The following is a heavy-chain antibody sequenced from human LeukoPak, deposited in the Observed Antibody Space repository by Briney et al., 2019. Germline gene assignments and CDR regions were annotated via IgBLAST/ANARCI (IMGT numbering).Heavy chain of an antibody. CDR1: GGSISSYY. D-gene: IGHD4-17*01. J-gene: IGHJ4*02. V-gene: IGHV4-59*08. CDR2: IYYSGST. Sequence: SETLSLTCTVSGGSISSYYWSWIQQPPGKGLEWIGYIYYSGSTNYNPSLKSRVTISVDTSKNQFSLKLSSVTAADTAVYYCARLGYGDAFDYWGQGTLVTVSS. CDR3: ARLGYGDAFDY.